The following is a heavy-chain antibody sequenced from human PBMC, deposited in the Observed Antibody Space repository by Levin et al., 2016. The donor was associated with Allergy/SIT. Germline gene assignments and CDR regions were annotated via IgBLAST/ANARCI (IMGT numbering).Heavy chain of an antibody. V-gene: IGHV4-59*01. J-gene: IGHJ4*02. D-gene: IGHD2-21*02. CDR2: VYHPGDT. CDR3: ARGNVLTACDS. Sequence: SETLSLTCTVSGDSISSYYWSWIRQTPGKGLEWIGSVYHPGDTKHNPSLESRVTMSVDSSKNQFSLSLRYVTAADTAYYYCARGNVLTACDSWGQGTLVTVSS. CDR1: GDSISSYY.